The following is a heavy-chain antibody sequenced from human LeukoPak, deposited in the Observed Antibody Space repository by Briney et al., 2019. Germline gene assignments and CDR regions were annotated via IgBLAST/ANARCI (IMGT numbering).Heavy chain of an antibody. Sequence: SETLSLTCTVSGGSISSYYWSWIRQPPGKGLEWIGYIYYSGSTYYNPSLKSRLTISVDTSKNQFSLKLNSVTAADTAVYYCARDRRDSIPRGFDYWGQGTLVTVSS. CDR1: GGSISSYY. CDR2: IYYSGST. CDR3: ARDRRDSIPRGFDY. J-gene: IGHJ4*02. D-gene: IGHD3-3*02. V-gene: IGHV4-59*12.